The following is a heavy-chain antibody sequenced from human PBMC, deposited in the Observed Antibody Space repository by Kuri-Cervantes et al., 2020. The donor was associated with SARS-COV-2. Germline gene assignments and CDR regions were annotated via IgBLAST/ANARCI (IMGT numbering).Heavy chain of an antibody. Sequence: SETLSLTCNVSGYSISSGYHWGWIRQPPGKGLEWIGSINYSGSTFYSPNLKSRVTISVDTSTNQFSLKLTSVTAADTAVYYCARHTSTGWFDPWGQGTLVTVSS. J-gene: IGHJ5*02. D-gene: IGHD2-2*02. CDR3: ARHTSTGWFDP. CDR1: GYSISSGYH. V-gene: IGHV4-38-2*02. CDR2: INYSGST.